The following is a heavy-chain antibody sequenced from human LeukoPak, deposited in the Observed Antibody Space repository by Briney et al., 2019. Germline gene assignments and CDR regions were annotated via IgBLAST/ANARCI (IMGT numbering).Heavy chain of an antibody. Sequence: PGGSLRLSCAASGFTFSSYAVSWVRQAPGEGLAWVSAISDTGGSTQYAVSVKGRFTISRDNSKNTLYLQMNSLRTNDTAVYYCARNMNYGDYGLRRIQHWGQGTLVTVSS. J-gene: IGHJ1*01. D-gene: IGHD4-17*01. CDR3: ARNMNYGDYGLRRIQH. V-gene: IGHV3-23*01. CDR2: ISDTGGST. CDR1: GFTFSSYA.